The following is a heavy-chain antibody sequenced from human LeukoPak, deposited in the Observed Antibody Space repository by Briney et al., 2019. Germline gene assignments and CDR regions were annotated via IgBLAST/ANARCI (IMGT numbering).Heavy chain of an antibody. V-gene: IGHV3-7*04. D-gene: IGHD5-18*01. CDR3: TRVGYSYGYPYFDY. J-gene: IGHJ4*02. CDR2: IIEEGNEK. CDR1: GFTFSSYR. Sequence: RGSLRLSCAAFGFTFSSYRMSWGRQAPGKGLEWVANIIEEGNEKYYVDSVKGRLTISRDNAKKSLFLEMNSLRAEDTAVYYCTRVGYSYGYPYFDYWGQGTLVTVSS.